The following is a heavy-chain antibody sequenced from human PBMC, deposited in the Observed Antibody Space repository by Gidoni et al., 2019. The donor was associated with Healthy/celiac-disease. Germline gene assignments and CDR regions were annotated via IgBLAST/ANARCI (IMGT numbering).Heavy chain of an antibody. CDR1: GGSISSSY. J-gene: IGHJ3*02. Sequence: VQPSETLSLTCTVSGGSISSSYWSWIRQPPGKGLEWIGYIYYSGSTNYNPSLKSRVTISVDTSKNQFSLKLSSVTAADTAVYYCARALRTLLWFGELLDNDDAFDIWGQGTMVTVSS. CDR3: ARALRTLLWFGELLDNDDAFDI. D-gene: IGHD3-10*01. V-gene: IGHV4-59*01. CDR2: IYYSGST.